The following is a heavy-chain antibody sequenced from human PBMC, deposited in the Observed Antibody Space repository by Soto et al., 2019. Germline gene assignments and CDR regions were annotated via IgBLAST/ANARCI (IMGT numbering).Heavy chain of an antibody. Sequence: QITLKESGPTRVKPTQTLTLTCTFSGFSLTTRRVGVGWIRQPPGKALEQLALIYWDDDKRYSPSLMSRRTITDDTANNQEDLTITHKDPVNTDTYSCAHGADFIGNCNGGYFDAWGQGALVIVSS. CDR3: AHGADFIGNCNGGYFDA. CDR1: GFSLTTRRVG. CDR2: IYWDDDK. D-gene: IGHD1-1*01. V-gene: IGHV2-5*02. J-gene: IGHJ4*02.